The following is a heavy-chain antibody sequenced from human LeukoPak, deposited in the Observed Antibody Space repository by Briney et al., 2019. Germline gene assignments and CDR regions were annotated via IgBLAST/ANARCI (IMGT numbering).Heavy chain of an antibody. D-gene: IGHD5-18*01. CDR2: IYYSGST. V-gene: IGHV4-31*03. J-gene: IGHJ4*02. CDR3: ARVPAGGYSYIDY. CDR1: GGSISSGGYY. Sequence: SQTLSLTCTVSGGSISSGGYYWSWIRQHPGKGLEWIGYIYYSGSTNYNPSLKSRVTISVDTSKNQFSLKLSSVTAADTAVYYCARVPAGGYSYIDYWGQGTLVTVSS.